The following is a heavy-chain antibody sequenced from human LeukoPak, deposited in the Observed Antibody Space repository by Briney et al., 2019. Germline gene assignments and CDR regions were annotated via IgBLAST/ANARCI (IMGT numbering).Heavy chain of an antibody. CDR3: ARDYYDSSGYYRY. J-gene: IGHJ4*02. D-gene: IGHD3-22*01. Sequence: GGSLRLSCAAFGFTFSSYWMSWVRQAPGKGLEWVANIKQDESEKYYVDSVKGRFTISRDNAKNSLYLQMNSLRAEDTAVYYCARDYYDSSGYYRYWGQGTLVTVSS. V-gene: IGHV3-7*01. CDR2: IKQDESEK. CDR1: GFTFSSYW.